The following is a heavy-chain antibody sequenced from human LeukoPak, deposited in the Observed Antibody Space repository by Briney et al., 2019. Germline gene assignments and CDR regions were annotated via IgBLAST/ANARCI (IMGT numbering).Heavy chain of an antibody. D-gene: IGHD2-15*01. CDR1: GFTFSSYW. CDR3: ARDCGSGGCDY. V-gene: IGHV3-74*01. CDR2: IQSDGSST. J-gene: IGHJ4*01. Sequence: GGSLRLSRAASGFTFSSYWMHWVRQAPGKGLVWVSRIQSDGSSTTYADSVKGRFTISRDNAKNTVYLQMNSLRAEDTAVYYCARDCGSGGCDYWGQGTLVTVSS.